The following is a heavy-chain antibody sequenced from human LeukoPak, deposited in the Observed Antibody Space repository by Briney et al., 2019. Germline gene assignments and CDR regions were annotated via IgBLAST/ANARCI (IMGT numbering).Heavy chain of an antibody. D-gene: IGHD1-26*01. J-gene: IGHJ4*02. V-gene: IGHV4-34*01. CDR3: ARSGSYFSNTVDY. CDR2: INHSGST. Sequence: SETLSLTCAVYGGSFSGYYWSWIRQPPGKGLEWIGEINHSGSTNYNPSLKSRVTISVDTSKNQFSLKLSSVTAADTAVYYCARSGSYFSNTVDYWGQGTLVTVSS. CDR1: GGSFSGYY.